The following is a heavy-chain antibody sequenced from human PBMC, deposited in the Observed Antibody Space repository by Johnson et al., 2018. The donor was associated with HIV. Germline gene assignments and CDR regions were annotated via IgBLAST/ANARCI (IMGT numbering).Heavy chain of an antibody. V-gene: IGHV3-30*03. CDR2: ISYDGNNK. CDR1: GFTFSNYD. D-gene: IGHD6-13*01. J-gene: IGHJ3*02. Sequence: QVQLVESGGGVVQPGRSLRLSCAASGFTFSNYDMEWVRQAPGRGLEWLVSISYDGNNKYYGDSVKGRFTISRDNSKNSLYLQMNSLRAEDTAVYYCARDQRRSSWYTEGEKVGNAFDIWGQGTMVTVSS. CDR3: ARDQRRSSWYTEGEKVGNAFDI.